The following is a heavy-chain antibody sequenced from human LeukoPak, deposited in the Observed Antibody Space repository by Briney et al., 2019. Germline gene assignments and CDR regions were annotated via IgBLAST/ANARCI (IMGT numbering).Heavy chain of an antibody. V-gene: IGHV4-59*01. CDR3: ARELTMVRGLIDT. J-gene: IGHJ3*02. Sequence: SETLSLTCTVSGGSISSYYWSWIRQPPGKGLEWIGYIYYSGSTNYNPSLKSRVTISVDTSKNQFSLKLSSVTAADTAVYYCARELTMVRGLIDTWGQGTMVTVSS. D-gene: IGHD3-10*01. CDR2: IYYSGST. CDR1: GGSISSYY.